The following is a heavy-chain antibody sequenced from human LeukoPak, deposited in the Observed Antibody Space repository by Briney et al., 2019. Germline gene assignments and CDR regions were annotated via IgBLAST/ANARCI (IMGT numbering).Heavy chain of an antibody. V-gene: IGHV1-69*04. J-gene: IGHJ4*02. CDR2: IIPILGIA. CDR3: ARTPIVVVVAATPTQKPYFDY. Sequence: LVKVSCKASGGTFSSYAISWVRQAPGQGLEWMGRIIPILGIANYAQKFQGRVTITADKSTSTAYMELSSLRSEDTAVYYCARTPIVVVVAATPTQKPYFDYWGQGTLVTVSS. D-gene: IGHD2-15*01. CDR1: GGTFSSYA.